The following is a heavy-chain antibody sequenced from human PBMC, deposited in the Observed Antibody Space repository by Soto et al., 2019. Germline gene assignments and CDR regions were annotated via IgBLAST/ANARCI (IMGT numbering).Heavy chain of an antibody. Sequence: GGSLRLSCAASGFTFSSYAMHWVRQAPGKGLEWVAVISYDGSNKYYADSVKGRFTISRDNSKNTLYLQMNSLRAEDTAVYYCARVRRAPPSGSYYTTAREPDYWGQGTLVTVSS. V-gene: IGHV3-30-3*01. D-gene: IGHD3-10*01. CDR3: ARVRRAPPSGSYYTTAREPDY. J-gene: IGHJ4*02. CDR1: GFTFSSYA. CDR2: ISYDGSNK.